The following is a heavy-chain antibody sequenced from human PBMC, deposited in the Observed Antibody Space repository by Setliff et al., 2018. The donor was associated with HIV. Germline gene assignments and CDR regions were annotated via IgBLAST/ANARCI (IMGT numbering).Heavy chain of an antibody. CDR2: INHSGNT. CDR3: ARGALSLTMTKLLSFFDS. V-gene: IGHV4-34*01. CDR1: GGSFTGYY. Sequence: SETLSLTCAVSGGSFTGYYWSWIRQTPGKGLEWIAEINHSGNTNYNPSLKSRVTISVVTSQSHFSLKMTSVTAADTAIYFRARGALSLTMTKLLSFFDSWGQGTQVTVSS. J-gene: IGHJ4*02. D-gene: IGHD3-22*01.